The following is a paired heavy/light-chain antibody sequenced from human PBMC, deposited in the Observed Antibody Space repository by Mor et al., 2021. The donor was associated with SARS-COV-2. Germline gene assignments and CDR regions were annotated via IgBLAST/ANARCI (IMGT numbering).Heavy chain of an antibody. D-gene: IGHD3-3*01. J-gene: IGHJ4*02. CDR2: INPSGGTT. CDR1: GYTLINHD. Sequence: QVQLVQSGAEVKKPGASVKVSCKASGYTLINHDMHWLRQAPGQGLEWMGRINPSGGTTDYAQKFQGRVTMTRDTSTSTVYMELRSLKSEDTAVYYCARDGTIFGVLIPCDFWGQGTLVTVSS. CDR3: ARDGTIFGVLIPCDF. V-gene: IGHV1-46*01.
Light chain of an antibody. CDR3: QQYGNSPHT. J-gene: IGKJ2*01. Sequence: IVLTQSPGTMSVSPGERATLSCRASQSVSSSYIAWYQQKPGQAPRLLIYGASIWATSIPDRFSGSGSGTDFTLTISAVEPEDCAVYYCQQYGNSPHTFGQGTKLEIK. CDR1: QSVSSSY. CDR2: GAS. V-gene: IGKV3-20*01.